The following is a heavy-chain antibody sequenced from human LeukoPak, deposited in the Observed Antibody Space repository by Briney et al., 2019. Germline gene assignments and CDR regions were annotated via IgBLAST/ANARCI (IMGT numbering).Heavy chain of an antibody. J-gene: IGHJ6*02. V-gene: IGHV1-18*01. CDR3: ARDRQYYYDSSGYYYVYYYYGMDV. CDR1: GYTFTSYG. CDR2: ISAYNGNT. D-gene: IGHD3-22*01. Sequence: ASVKVSCKTSGYTFTSYGISRVRQAPGQGLEWMGWISAYNGNTNYAQKLQGRVTMTTDTSTSTAYMELRSLRSDDTAVYYCARDRQYYYDSSGYYYVYYYYGMDVWGQGPTVTVSS.